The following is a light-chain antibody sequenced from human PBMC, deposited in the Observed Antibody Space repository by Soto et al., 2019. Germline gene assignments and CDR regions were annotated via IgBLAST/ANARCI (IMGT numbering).Light chain of an antibody. Sequence: DIQLTQSPSFLSASVGDRVTITCRASQGINNNLAWYQQKPGKAPNLLIYTASTLQSGVPSRFSGSASGTDFPLTIGSLQPEDFATYYCQHHNGYPLTCGGGPKVEIK. J-gene: IGKJ4*01. CDR3: QHHNGYPLT. V-gene: IGKV1-9*01. CDR2: TAS. CDR1: QGINNN.